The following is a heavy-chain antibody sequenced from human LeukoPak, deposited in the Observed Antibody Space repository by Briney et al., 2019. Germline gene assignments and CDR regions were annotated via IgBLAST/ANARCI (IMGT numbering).Heavy chain of an antibody. J-gene: IGHJ6*02. D-gene: IGHD1-1*01. CDR3: ARDLEHYYYYYGMDV. CDR2: ISYDGTNK. Sequence: GGSLRLSYAASGFTFSSYAMHWVRQAPGKGLEWVAVISYDGTNKYYADSVKGRFTISRDNSKNTLYLQMNSLRVEDTAVYYCARDLEHYYYYYGMDVWGQGTTATVCS. V-gene: IGHV3-30*04. CDR1: GFTFSSYA.